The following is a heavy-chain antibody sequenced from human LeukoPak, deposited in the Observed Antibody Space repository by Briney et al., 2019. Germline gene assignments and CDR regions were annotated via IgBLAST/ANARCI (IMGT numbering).Heavy chain of an antibody. V-gene: IGHV3-53*01. CDR1: GFTFSSYS. D-gene: IGHD6-19*01. J-gene: IGHJ4*02. Sequence: GGSLRLSCAASGFTFSSYSMNWVRQAPGKGLEWVSVIYSGGSTYYADSVKGRFTISRDNSKNTLYLQMNSLRAEDTAVYYCAKAASGYSSGWYKYYFDYWGQGTLVTVSS. CDR3: AKAASGYSSGWYKYYFDY. CDR2: IYSGGST.